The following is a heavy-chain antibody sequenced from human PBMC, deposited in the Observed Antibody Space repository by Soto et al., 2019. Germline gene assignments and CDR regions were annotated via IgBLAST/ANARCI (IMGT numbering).Heavy chain of an antibody. J-gene: IGHJ5*02. CDR3: ATRITVFGLLIPPFDP. CDR1: GGSISNYY. D-gene: IGHD3-3*01. CDR2: FFSIGNT. V-gene: IGHV4-59*03. Sequence: PSETLSLTCSVSGGSISNYYWSWIRQSPGKGLEWIGFFFSIGNTNYNPSLKSRVTMSVDTSKNQFSLRLSSVTAADTAIYYCATRITVFGLLIPPFDPWGQGTQVTVSS.